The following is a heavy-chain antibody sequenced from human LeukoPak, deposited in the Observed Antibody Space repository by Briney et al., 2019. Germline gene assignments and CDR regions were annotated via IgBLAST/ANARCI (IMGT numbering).Heavy chain of an antibody. CDR1: GFVFRSYA. D-gene: IGHD2-2*01. V-gene: IGHV4-59*01. CDR3: ARDRIVVVPAAMDYYGMDV. Sequence: GSLRLSCAASGFVFRSYAMSWIRQPPGKGLEWIGYIYYSGSTNYNPSLKSRVTISVDTSKNQFSLKLSSVTAADTAVYYCARDRIVVVPAAMDYYGMDVWGQGTTVTVSS. J-gene: IGHJ6*02. CDR2: IYYSGST.